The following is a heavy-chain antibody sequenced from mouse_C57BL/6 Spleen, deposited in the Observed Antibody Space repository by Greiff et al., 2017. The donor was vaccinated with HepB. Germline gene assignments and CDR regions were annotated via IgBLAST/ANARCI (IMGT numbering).Heavy chain of an antibody. CDR1: GFTFSSYA. Sequence: EVMLVESGEGLVKPGGSLKLSCAASGFTFSSYAMSWVRQTPEKRLEWVAYISSGGDYIYYADTVKGRFTISRDNARNTLYLQMSSLKSEDTAMYYCTRDRDYGYDAGYWYFDVWGTGTTVTVSS. CDR2: ISSGGDYI. J-gene: IGHJ1*03. CDR3: TRDRDYGYDAGYWYFDV. D-gene: IGHD2-2*01. V-gene: IGHV5-9-1*02.